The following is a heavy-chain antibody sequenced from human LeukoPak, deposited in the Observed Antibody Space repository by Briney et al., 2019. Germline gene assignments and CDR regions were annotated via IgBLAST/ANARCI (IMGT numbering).Heavy chain of an antibody. V-gene: IGHV4-39*07. CDR3: AGVFIAGDAFDI. CDR1: GGSISSSSYY. CDR2: IYHSGST. D-gene: IGHD6-13*01. Sequence: SETLSLTCTVSGGSISSSSYYWGWIRQPPGKGLEWIGSIYHSGSTYYNPSLKSRVTISVDTSKNQFSLKLSSVTAADTAVYYCAGVFIAGDAFDIWGQGTMVTVSS. J-gene: IGHJ3*02.